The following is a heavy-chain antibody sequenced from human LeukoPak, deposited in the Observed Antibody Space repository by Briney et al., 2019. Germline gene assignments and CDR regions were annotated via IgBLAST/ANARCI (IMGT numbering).Heavy chain of an antibody. Sequence: GASVKVSCKASGYTFTSYYMHWVRQAPGQGLEWMGIINPSGGSTSYAQKFQGRVTMTRDASTSTVYMELSSLRSEDTAVYYCARDGPVRDYYDSSGYHSTFDYWGQGTLVTVSS. CDR2: INPSGGST. CDR3: ARDGPVRDYYDSSGYHSTFDY. D-gene: IGHD3-22*01. CDR1: GYTFTSYY. V-gene: IGHV1-46*01. J-gene: IGHJ4*02.